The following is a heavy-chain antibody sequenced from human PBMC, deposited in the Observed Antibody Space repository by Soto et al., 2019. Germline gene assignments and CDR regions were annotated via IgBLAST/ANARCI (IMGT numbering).Heavy chain of an antibody. V-gene: IGHV1-69*06. CDR3: ASGVRGPHLDYCYDSDV. D-gene: IGHD3-16*01. CDR2: LIPIFGTA. Sequence: QVRLVQSGVEVKKPESSVKVSCKASVGTFSRYAISWERQAPGQGLEWIGGLIPIFGTANYAHKFQGRVTIAADKSTSAAYMGPSSLSSEDMAVYYCASGVRGPHLDYCYDSDVWGQGTTVTVSS. CDR1: VGTFSRYA. J-gene: IGHJ6*02.